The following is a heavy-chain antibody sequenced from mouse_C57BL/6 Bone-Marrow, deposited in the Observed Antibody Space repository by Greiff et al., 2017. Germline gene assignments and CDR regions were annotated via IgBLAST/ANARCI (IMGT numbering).Heavy chain of an antibody. CDR1: GFSLTSYG. V-gene: IGHV2-2*01. J-gene: IGHJ4*01. CDR2: IWSGGST. Sequence: VQLQQSGPGLVQPSQSLSITCTVSGFSLTSYGVHWVRQSPGKGLEWLGVIWSGGSTDYNAAFISRLSISKDNSKSQVFFKMNSLQADDTAIYYCAGLYYDYGDYYAMDYWGQGTSVTVSS. CDR3: AGLYYDYGDYYAMDY. D-gene: IGHD2-4*01.